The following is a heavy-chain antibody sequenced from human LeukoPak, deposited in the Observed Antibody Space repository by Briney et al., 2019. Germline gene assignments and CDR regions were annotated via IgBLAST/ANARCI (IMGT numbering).Heavy chain of an antibody. CDR1: GFTFSSYW. V-gene: IGHV3-7*01. CDR3: ARLIAVAGRKDAFDI. D-gene: IGHD6-19*01. J-gene: IGHJ3*02. CDR2: IKQDGSEK. Sequence: GGSLRLSCAASGFTFSSYWMSWVRQAPGKGLEWVANIKQDGSEKYYVDSVKRRFTISRDNAKNSLYLQMNSLRAEDTAVYYCARLIAVAGRKDAFDIWGQETMVTVSS.